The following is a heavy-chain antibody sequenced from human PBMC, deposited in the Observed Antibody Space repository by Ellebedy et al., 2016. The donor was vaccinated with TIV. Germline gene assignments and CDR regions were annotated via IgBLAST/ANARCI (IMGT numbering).Heavy chain of an antibody. V-gene: IGHV3-23*01. Sequence: GESLKISCAASGFTFSSYAMTWVRQAPGKGLEWVSAISGSGDSTYYADSVKGRFTISRDNSKNTLYLQMNSLRAEDTAVYYCVRDMRDYYYYGMDVWGQGTTVTVSS. CDR2: ISGSGDST. CDR3: VRDMRDYYYYGMDV. D-gene: IGHD5-24*01. J-gene: IGHJ6*02. CDR1: GFTFSSYA.